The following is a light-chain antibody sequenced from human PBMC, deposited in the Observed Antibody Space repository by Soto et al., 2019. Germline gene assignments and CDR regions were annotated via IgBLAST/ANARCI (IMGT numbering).Light chain of an antibody. J-gene: IGKJ2*01. CDR3: QHRSIWPPT. CDR2: DAS. Sequence: EIVLTQTPATLSLSPGERATLSCRASQTISTSLTWFQQKPGQAPRLLIYDASNRATGIPARFSGRGSGTDFTLTISSLEPEDFAIYYCQHRSIWPPTFGQGTKVEIK. V-gene: IGKV3-11*01. CDR1: QTISTS.